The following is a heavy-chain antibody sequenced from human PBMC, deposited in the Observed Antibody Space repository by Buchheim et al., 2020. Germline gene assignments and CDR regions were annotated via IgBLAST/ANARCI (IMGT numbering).Heavy chain of an antibody. D-gene: IGHD3-10*01. CDR1: GFTFSSYS. CDR3: ARVGSIIYYYGMDV. J-gene: IGHJ6*02. V-gene: IGHV3-21*01. Sequence: EVQLVESGGGLVKPGGSLRLSCAASGFTFSSYSMNWVRQAPGKGLEWVSSISSSSSYIYYADSVKGRFTTSRDNAKNSLYLQMNSLRAEDTAAYYCARVGSIIYYYGMDVWGQGTT. CDR2: ISSSSSYI.